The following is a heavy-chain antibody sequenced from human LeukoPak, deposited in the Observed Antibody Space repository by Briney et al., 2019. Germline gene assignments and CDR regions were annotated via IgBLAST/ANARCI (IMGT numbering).Heavy chain of an antibody. CDR1: GFTLSSYS. CDR3: ARNFYGSGSYRISDYYAMDV. Sequence: SGGSLRLSCAASGFTLSSYSMNWVRQAPGKGLEWVSSISSSSSYIYYADSVKGRFTISRDNAKNSLYLQMNSLRAEDTAVYYCARNFYGSGSYRISDYYAMDVWGQGTTVTVSS. CDR2: ISSSSSYI. J-gene: IGHJ6*02. D-gene: IGHD3-10*01. V-gene: IGHV3-21*01.